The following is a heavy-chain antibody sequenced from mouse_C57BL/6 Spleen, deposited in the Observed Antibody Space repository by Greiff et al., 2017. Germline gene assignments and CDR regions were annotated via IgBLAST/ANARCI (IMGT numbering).Heavy chain of an antibody. CDR1: GFNIKNTY. CDR2: IDPANGNT. J-gene: IGHJ3*01. V-gene: IGHV14-3*01. CDR3: AKIYDYDLAWFAY. Sequence: EVQLQQSVAELVRPGASVKLSCTASGFNIKNTYMHWVKQRPEQGLEWIGRIDPANGNTKYAPKFQGQATITADTSSNTAYLQLSSLTSEDTAIYYCAKIYDYDLAWFAYWGQGTLVTVSA. D-gene: IGHD2-4*01.